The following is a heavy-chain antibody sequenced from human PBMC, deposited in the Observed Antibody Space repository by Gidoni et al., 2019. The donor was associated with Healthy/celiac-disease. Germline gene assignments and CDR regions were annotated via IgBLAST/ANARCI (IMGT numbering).Heavy chain of an antibody. CDR2: IYYSGST. D-gene: IGHD6-13*01. CDR3: ATNTQTYSSSWSYYYYYMDV. Sequence: QVQLQESGPGLVKPSETLSLPCPVSGGSISSYYWSWIRQPPGKGLEWIGYIYYSGSTNYNPSLKSRVTISVDTSKNQFSLKLSSVTAADTAVYYCATNTQTYSSSWSYYYYYMDVWGKGTTVTVSS. J-gene: IGHJ6*03. CDR1: GGSISSYY. V-gene: IGHV4-59*01.